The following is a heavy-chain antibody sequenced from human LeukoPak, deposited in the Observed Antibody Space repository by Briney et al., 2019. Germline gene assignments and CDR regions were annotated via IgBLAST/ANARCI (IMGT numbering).Heavy chain of an antibody. J-gene: IGHJ5*02. D-gene: IGHD4-11*01. V-gene: IGHV6-1*01. Sequence: SQTLSLTCAISGDSLSSNSVTCNWIRQSPSRGLEWLGRTYYRSTWYNDYAVSVRGRITVNPDTSKNQFSLHLNSVTPEDTAVYYCARRLTKYDCFDPWGQGILVTVSS. CDR3: ARRLTKYDCFDP. CDR2: TYYRSTWYN. CDR1: GDSLSSNSVT.